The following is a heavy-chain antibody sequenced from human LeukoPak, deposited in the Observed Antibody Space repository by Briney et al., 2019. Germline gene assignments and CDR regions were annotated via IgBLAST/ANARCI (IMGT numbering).Heavy chain of an antibody. CDR3: ARSPVEMATISDY. CDR2: IKQDGSEK. Sequence: GGSLRLSCAASGFTFSSYWMSWVRQAPGKGLEWVANIKQDGSEKYYVDSVKGRFTISRDNAKNSLYLQMNSLRAEDTAVYYCARSPVEMATISDYWGQGTLVTVSS. CDR1: GFTFSSYW. D-gene: IGHD5-24*01. V-gene: IGHV3-7*01. J-gene: IGHJ4*02.